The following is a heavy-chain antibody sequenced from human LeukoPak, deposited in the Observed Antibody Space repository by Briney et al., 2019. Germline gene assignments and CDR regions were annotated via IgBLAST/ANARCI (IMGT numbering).Heavy chain of an antibody. CDR1: GFTFSSAW. CDR2: IKSKTDGATT. J-gene: IGHJ6*03. D-gene: IGHD1-7*01. Sequence: GGSLRLSCAASGFTFSSAWMSWVRQAPGKGLEWVGRIKSKTDGATTDYTAPVKGRFTISRDDSKNTLYLQMNSLRTEDTAVYYCTADLGTTSLQDYYYYMDVWGDGTTVTVSS. CDR3: TADLGTTSLQDYYYYMDV. V-gene: IGHV3-15*01.